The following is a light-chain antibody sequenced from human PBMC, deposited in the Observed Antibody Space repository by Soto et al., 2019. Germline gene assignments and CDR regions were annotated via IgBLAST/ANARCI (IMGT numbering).Light chain of an antibody. CDR2: DAS. CDR1: QSINNY. Sequence: EIVLTQSPATLSLSPGERATLSCRASQSINNYLAWIQQRPGQAPRLLIYDASNRATGIPARFSGSGSGTAFTLTIISLEPEDSAVYYCQQRKHLWTFGQGTKVEVK. V-gene: IGKV3-11*01. CDR3: QQRKHLWT. J-gene: IGKJ1*01.